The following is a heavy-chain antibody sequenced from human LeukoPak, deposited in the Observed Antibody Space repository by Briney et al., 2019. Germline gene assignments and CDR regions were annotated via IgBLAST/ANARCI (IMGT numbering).Heavy chain of an antibody. CDR3: ARGSLPPPRGYSYGSLDY. J-gene: IGHJ4*02. Sequence: ASVKVSCKASGYTFTGYYMHWVRQPPGQGLEWMGWINPNSGGTNYAQKFQGRVTMTRDTSISTAYMGLSRLRSDDTAVYYCARGSLPPPRGYSYGSLDYWGQGTLVTVSS. CDR2: INPNSGGT. V-gene: IGHV1-2*02. D-gene: IGHD5-18*01. CDR1: GYTFTGYY.